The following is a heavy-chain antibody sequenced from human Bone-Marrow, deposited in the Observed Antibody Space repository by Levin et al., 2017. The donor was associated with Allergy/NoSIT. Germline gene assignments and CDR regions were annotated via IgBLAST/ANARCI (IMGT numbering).Heavy chain of an antibody. CDR1: GYTFTGHY. CDR2: INPNSGDT. D-gene: IGHD3-10*01. V-gene: IGHV1-2*02. J-gene: IGHJ5*01. Sequence: GESLKISCKASGYTFTGHYLHWVRQAPGQGLEWMGWINPNSGDTNYAQRFQDRVTMTRDTSITTVHMELSRLTSDDTAVYYCARDIYYYGSQNHEFKLNWFDSWGQGTLVTVSS. CDR3: ARDIYYYGSQNHEFKLNWFDS.